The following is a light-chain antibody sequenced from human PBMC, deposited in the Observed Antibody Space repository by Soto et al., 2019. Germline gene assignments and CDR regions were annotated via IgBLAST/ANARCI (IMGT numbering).Light chain of an antibody. V-gene: IGLV2-8*01. J-gene: IGLJ1*01. CDR1: SSDVGGYNY. CDR2: EVS. Sequence: QSALTQPPSASGSPGQSVTISCTGTSSDVGGYNYVSWYQQHPGKAPKLMIYEVSKRPSGVPDRFSGSKSGNTASLTASGLQAEDEADYYCSSYAGIFYVFGTGTKVTVL. CDR3: SSYAGIFYV.